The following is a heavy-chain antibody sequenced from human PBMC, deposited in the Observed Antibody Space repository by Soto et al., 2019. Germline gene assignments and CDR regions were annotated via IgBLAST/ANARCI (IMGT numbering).Heavy chain of an antibody. D-gene: IGHD5-18*01. J-gene: IGHJ6*02. Sequence: SETLSLTCAVYGGSFSGYYWSWIRQPPGKGLEWIGEINHSGSTNYNPSLKSRVTISVDTSKNQFSLKLSSVTAADTAVHYCARGRIQLWSYYYGMDVWGQGTTVTVSS. V-gene: IGHV4-34*01. CDR3: ARGRIQLWSYYYGMDV. CDR2: INHSGST. CDR1: GGSFSGYY.